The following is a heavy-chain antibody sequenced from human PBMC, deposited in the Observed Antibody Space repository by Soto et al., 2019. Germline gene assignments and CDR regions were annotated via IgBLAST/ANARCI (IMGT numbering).Heavy chain of an antibody. V-gene: IGHV3-30*18. CDR2: ISYDGSNK. J-gene: IGHJ4*02. CDR1: GFTFSSYG. CDR3: AKDLWMDSSSWYDFDY. Sequence: PGGSLRLSCAASGFTFSSYGMHWVRQAPGKGLEWVAVISYDGSNKYYADSVKGRFTISRDNSKNTLYLQMNSLRAEDTAVYYCAKDLWMDSSSWYDFDYWGQGTLVTVS. D-gene: IGHD6-13*01.